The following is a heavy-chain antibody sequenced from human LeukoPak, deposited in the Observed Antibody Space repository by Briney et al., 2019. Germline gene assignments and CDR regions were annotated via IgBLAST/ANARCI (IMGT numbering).Heavy chain of an antibody. V-gene: IGHV3-49*04. CDR1: GLLFGDYA. CDR3: TVQVVPSDNWFDP. D-gene: IGHD2-2*01. CDR2: IRSKAYGGSA. J-gene: IGHJ5*02. Sequence: GGSLRLSCTASGLLFGDYAMTWVRQVPGKGLEWLGCIRSKAYGGSAEYAASVKGRFTISRDDSKSVAYVQMNSLKTEDTAVYHCTVQVVPSDNWFDPWGQGTLVTVSS.